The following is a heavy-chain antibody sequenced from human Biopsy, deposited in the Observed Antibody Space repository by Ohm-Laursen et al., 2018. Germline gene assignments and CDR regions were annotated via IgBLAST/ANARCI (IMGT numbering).Heavy chain of an antibody. CDR3: ARDSSGTARAGGMDV. Sequence: LSLTCAASGFSVSSYDMNRVRQAPGKGLEWISYISETSSHIYDADSVRGRFTVARDIAKNSLYLQLNSLRVEDTAVYYCARDSSGTARAGGMDVWGQGTAVTVSS. V-gene: IGHV3-21*01. CDR1: GFSVSSYD. J-gene: IGHJ6*02. CDR2: ISETSSHI. D-gene: IGHD6-6*01.